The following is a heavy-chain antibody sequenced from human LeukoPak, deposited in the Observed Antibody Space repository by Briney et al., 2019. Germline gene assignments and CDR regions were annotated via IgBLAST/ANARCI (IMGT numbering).Heavy chain of an antibody. D-gene: IGHD3-10*02. Sequence: PSETLSLTCTVSGGSIRSDTSYWVWIRQPPGKGLEWIGTISYSGSTFYNPSLKSRVTISVDTSKNQLSLKLNSVTATDTAVYYCARHTPETMYSYWGQGSLVTVSS. CDR2: ISYSGST. CDR1: GGSIRSDTSY. CDR3: ARHTPETMYSY. V-gene: IGHV4-39*01. J-gene: IGHJ4*02.